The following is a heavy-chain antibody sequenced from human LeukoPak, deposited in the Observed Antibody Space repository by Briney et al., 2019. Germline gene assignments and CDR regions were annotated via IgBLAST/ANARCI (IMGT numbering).Heavy chain of an antibody. CDR2: ISSSSSYI. J-gene: IGHJ4*02. CDR1: GFTFGSYE. D-gene: IGHD2-15*01. V-gene: IGHV3-21*01. CDR3: AREGCSGGTCYIDK. Sequence: GGSLRLSCTPSGFTFGSYEMHWVRQAPGKGLEWVSSISSSSSYIYYADSVKGRFTISRDNAKNSLYLQMNSLRAEDTAVYYCAREGCSGGTCYIDKWGQGTLVTVSS.